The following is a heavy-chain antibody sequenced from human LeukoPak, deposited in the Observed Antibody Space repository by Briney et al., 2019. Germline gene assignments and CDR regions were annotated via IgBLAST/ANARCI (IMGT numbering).Heavy chain of an antibody. J-gene: IGHJ4*02. V-gene: IGHV3-74*01. D-gene: IGHD1-20*01. CDR1: GFIFSNYM. Sequence: GASLRLSCAASGFIFSNYMMHWVRQPPGKGLVWVSRIKSDGITITYADSVKGRFTNSRDNAKNTLYLQMNSLRAEDTAVYYCLRDLNWSLDQWGQGTLVTVSS. CDR2: IKSDGITI. CDR3: LRDLNWSLDQ.